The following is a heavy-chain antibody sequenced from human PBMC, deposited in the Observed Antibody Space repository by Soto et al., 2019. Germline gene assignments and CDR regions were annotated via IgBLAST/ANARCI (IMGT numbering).Heavy chain of an antibody. D-gene: IGHD3-22*01. V-gene: IGHV4-38-2*01. CDR1: SYSISSGYY. J-gene: IGHJ4*02. Sequence: PSDTVSLTCAVSSYSISSGYYWGWIRQPPGKGLEWIGSIYHSGSTYYDPSLKSRVTISVDTSKNQFSLKLSSVTAADTAVYYCASSRYYYDSSGYPSFDYWGQGTLVTVSS. CDR3: ASSRYYYDSSGYPSFDY. CDR2: IYHSGST.